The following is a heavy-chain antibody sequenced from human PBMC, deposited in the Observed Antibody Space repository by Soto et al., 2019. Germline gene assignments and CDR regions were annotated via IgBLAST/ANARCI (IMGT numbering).Heavy chain of an antibody. J-gene: IGHJ5*02. V-gene: IGHV4-30-2*01. Sequence: QLQLQESGSGLVRPSQTLSLTCAVSGGSISSGGYSWNWIRQPPGKGLEWIGYIYHSGSTLYNPSPKRRVTISVDQPKNQFSLKLSSVTAADTAVYYCARDQLEGNWFDPWGQGTLVTVSS. D-gene: IGHD1-1*01. CDR1: GGSISSGGYS. CDR3: ARDQLEGNWFDP. CDR2: IYHSGST.